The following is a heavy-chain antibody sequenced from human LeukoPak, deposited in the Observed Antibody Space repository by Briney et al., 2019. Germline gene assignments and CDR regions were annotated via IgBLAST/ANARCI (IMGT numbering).Heavy chain of an antibody. J-gene: IGHJ4*02. V-gene: IGHV3-23*01. CDR2: ISGSGGST. CDR1: GFTFSSYA. Sequence: GGSLRLSCAASGFTFSSYAMSWVRQAPGKGLEWVSAISGSGGSTYYADSVKGRFTISRDNSKNTLYLQMNSLRAEDTAVYYCAKDHNRITMIVEVNYFDYWGQGTLVTVSS. D-gene: IGHD3-22*01. CDR3: AKDHNRITMIVEVNYFDY.